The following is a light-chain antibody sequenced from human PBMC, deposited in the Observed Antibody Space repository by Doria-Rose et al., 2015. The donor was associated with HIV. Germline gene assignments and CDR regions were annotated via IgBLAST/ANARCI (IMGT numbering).Light chain of an antibody. CDR1: SSNIGAGYD. Sequence: QSVVTQPPSVSGAPGQRVTISCTGSSSNIGAGYDVHWYQQLPRTAPKLLIYGNSNRPSGVPDRFSGSKSGTSASLAITGLQAEDEADYYCQSYDSSLSGYVVFGGGTTVTVL. V-gene: IGLV1-40*02. J-gene: IGLJ2*01. CDR3: QSYDSSLSGYVV. CDR2: GNS.